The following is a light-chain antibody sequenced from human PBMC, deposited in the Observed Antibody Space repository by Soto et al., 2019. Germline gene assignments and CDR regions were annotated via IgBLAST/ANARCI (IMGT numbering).Light chain of an antibody. CDR1: QSVTSNY. CDR2: GAS. Sequence: EIVLTQSPGTLSLSPGERATLSCRASQSVTSNYLAWYQQKPGQAPRLLFFGASSRATGIPDKFSGSGSGTDVTLTISRLEPDDFAVYYCQRYGGPSWTFGQGTRVEIK. J-gene: IGKJ1*01. CDR3: QRYGGPSWT. V-gene: IGKV3-20*01.